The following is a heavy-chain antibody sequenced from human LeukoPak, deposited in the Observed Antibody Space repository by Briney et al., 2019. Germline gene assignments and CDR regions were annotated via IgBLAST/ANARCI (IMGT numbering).Heavy chain of an antibody. D-gene: IGHD6-19*01. CDR1: GGSISSSSYY. CDR2: IYYSGNT. V-gene: IGHV4-39*01. J-gene: IGHJ4*02. Sequence: SETLSLTCTVSGGSISSSSYYWGWVRQPPGKGLEWIGSIYYSGNTYYNPSLKSRVTISVDTSTNQFSLKLSSVTAADTAVYYCARRPDRLGLDYWGQGTLVTVSS. CDR3: ARRPDRLGLDY.